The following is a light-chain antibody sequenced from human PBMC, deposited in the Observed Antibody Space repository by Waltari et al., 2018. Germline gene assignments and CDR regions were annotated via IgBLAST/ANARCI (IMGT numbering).Light chain of an antibody. CDR1: ATVSSF. Sequence: RRATATVSSFLTWCQQKPAQAPRLLIFDASSRAPGIPAKCRGSGSGADFTLTVGNLEPEDFAVYYCLQRSNWPYTFGQGTRVEIK. J-gene: IGKJ2*01. CDR2: DAS. CDR3: LQRSNWPYT. V-gene: IGKV3-11*01.